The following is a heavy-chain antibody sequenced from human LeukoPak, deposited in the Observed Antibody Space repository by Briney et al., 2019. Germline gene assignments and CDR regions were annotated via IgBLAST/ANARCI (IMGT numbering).Heavy chain of an antibody. J-gene: IGHJ4*02. V-gene: IGHV3-7*01. CDR3: ATDLNWVAY. CDR1: GITNYW. Sequence: GESLRLSCVGSGITNYWMTWVRQAPGTGLESVANINPDSSERYYLDSVKGRFTISRDNTKSSLFLQMNSLRVEDTGIYYCATDLNWVAYWGQGARVTVSS. D-gene: IGHD3-16*01. CDR2: INPDSSER.